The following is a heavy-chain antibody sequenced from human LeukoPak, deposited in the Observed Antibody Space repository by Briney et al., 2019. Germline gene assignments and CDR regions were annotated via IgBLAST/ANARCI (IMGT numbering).Heavy chain of an antibody. CDR3: ARGGSGYQYYFDY. J-gene: IGHJ4*02. Sequence: PGRSLRLSCAASGFTFSSYAMPWVRQAPGKGLGGVAVISYDGSNKYYADAVMGRFNITRDNSKSTLYLQMNSLRAEDTAVYYCARGGSGYQYYFDYWGQGTLVTVSS. D-gene: IGHD3-22*01. V-gene: IGHV3-30-3*01. CDR1: GFTFSSYA. CDR2: ISYDGSNK.